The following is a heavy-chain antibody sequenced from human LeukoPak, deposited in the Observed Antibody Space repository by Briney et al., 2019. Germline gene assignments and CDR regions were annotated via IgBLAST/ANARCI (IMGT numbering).Heavy chain of an antibody. Sequence: GGSLRLSCAASGFTFSSYGMHWVRQAPGKGLEWVAVISYDGSNKYYADSVKGRFTISRDNAKNTLYLQMNSLRVEDTAVYYCVRDARYCPDSWGQGTLVTVSS. CDR2: ISYDGSNK. J-gene: IGHJ5*02. CDR1: GFTFSSYG. CDR3: VRDARYCPDS. V-gene: IGHV3-30*03. D-gene: IGHD2-8*02.